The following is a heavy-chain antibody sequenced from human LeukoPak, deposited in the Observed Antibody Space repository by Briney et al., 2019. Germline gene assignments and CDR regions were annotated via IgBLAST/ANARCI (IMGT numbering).Heavy chain of an antibody. D-gene: IGHD4-17*01. CDR2: IKQDGSER. CDR3: VRVLTVTFDS. Sequence: GGSLRLSCAVSGFTFRSYWMTWVRQAAGKGLEWVANIKQDGSERDYVDSVKGRFTISRDNSKNTLYLQMNSLRAEDTAVYYCVRVLTVTFDSWGQGTLVTVSS. CDR1: GFTFRSYW. J-gene: IGHJ4*02. V-gene: IGHV3-7*02.